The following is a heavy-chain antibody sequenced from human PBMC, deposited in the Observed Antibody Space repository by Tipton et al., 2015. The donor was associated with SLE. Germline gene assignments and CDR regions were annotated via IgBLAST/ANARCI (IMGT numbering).Heavy chain of an antibody. V-gene: IGHV4-31*03. CDR3: ARGGVGGYDYFDF. J-gene: IGHJ4*02. CDR1: GGSISSDDYY. CDR2: TSKSGST. D-gene: IGHD5-12*01. Sequence: TLSLTCTVSGGSISSDDYYWTWIRQHPGKGLEWIGYTSKSGSTYYTPSLKSRVTISVGTSKNQFSLKLTSVTAADTAVYYCARGGVGGYDYFDFWGQGTLVTVSS.